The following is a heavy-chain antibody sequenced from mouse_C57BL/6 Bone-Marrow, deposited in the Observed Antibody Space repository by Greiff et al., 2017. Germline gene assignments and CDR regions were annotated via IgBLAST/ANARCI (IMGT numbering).Heavy chain of an antibody. D-gene: IGHD2-1*01. CDR2: IYPSDSET. Sequence: QVQLQQSGAELMKPGSSVKLSCKASGYTFTSYWMDWVKQRPGQGLEWIGNIYPSDSETHYNQKFKDKATLTVDKSSSTAYMQLSSLTSEDSAVYYCARGNHRYFDVWGTGTTVTVSS. V-gene: IGHV1-61*01. J-gene: IGHJ1*03. CDR1: GYTFTSYW. CDR3: ARGNHRYFDV.